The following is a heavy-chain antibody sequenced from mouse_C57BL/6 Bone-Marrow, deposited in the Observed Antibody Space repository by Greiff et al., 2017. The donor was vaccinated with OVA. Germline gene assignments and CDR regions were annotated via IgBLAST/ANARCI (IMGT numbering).Heavy chain of an antibody. J-gene: IGHJ3*01. D-gene: IGHD2-1*01. CDR3: ASYGNYESAWFAY. CDR2: IWSGGST. V-gene: IGHV2-2*02. CDR1: GFSLTSYG. Sequence: QVQLQQSGPGLVQPSQCLSITCTVSGFSLTSYGVHWVRQSPGKGLEWLGVIWSGGSTDYNAAFISRQSICQDNSKSQVFVKMNRLQANDTAIYYCASYGNYESAWFAYWGQGTLVTVSA.